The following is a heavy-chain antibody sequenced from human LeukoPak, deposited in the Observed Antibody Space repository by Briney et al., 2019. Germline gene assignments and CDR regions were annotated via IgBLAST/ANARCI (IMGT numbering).Heavy chain of an antibody. Sequence: GASVKVSCKVSGYTLTELSMHWVRQAPGKGLEWMGGFDPEDGETIYAQKFQGRVTMTRDTSISTAYMELSRLRSDDTAVYYCARAEGYCSGGSCYEIDYWGQGTLVTVSS. D-gene: IGHD2-15*01. J-gene: IGHJ4*02. CDR3: ARAEGYCSGGSCYEIDY. CDR1: GYTLTELS. CDR2: FDPEDGET. V-gene: IGHV1-24*01.